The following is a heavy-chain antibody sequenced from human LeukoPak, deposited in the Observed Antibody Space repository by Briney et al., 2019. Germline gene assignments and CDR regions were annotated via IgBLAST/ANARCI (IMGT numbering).Heavy chain of an antibody. V-gene: IGHV1-8*01. CDR2: MNPNSGNT. J-gene: IGHJ4*02. CDR1: GYTFTSYD. CDR3: ARDRTFGGVIVIPGDY. Sequence: GASVKVSCKASGYTFTSYDINWVRQATGQGLEWLGWMNPNSGNTGYAQNFQGRVTMTRDTSIDTAYMELRSLRSDDTAVYYCARDRTFGGVIVIPGDYWGQGTLVTVSS. D-gene: IGHD3-16*02.